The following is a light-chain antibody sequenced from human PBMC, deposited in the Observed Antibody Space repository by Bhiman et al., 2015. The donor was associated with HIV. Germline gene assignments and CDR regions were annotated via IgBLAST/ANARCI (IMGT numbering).Light chain of an antibody. CDR1: SGAIGSNY. Sequence: NFMLTHALSLSESPGKTVTIYCARDSGAIGSNYVQWYQQRPGHSPTLLIYRNDQRPSGVPPRFSGSIDSSSNSASLTISGLKTEDEADYYCQSYDSSIWVFGGGTELTVL. CDR3: QSYDSSIWV. CDR2: RND. J-gene: IGLJ3*02. V-gene: IGLV6-57*01.